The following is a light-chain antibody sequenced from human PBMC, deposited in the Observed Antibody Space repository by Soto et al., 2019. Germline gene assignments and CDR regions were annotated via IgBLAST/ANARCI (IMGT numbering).Light chain of an antibody. Sequence: DIQMTQSPSSLSASVGDRVTITCRASQSIHIHLNWYQQKPGKAPNLLIYATSNLQSGVPSRFSGSGSGTDFTLTSSNLQPEDFGSYYCQQSDRVPLTFGGGTKVESK. CDR3: QQSDRVPLT. CDR2: ATS. CDR1: QSIHIH. V-gene: IGKV1-39*01. J-gene: IGKJ4*01.